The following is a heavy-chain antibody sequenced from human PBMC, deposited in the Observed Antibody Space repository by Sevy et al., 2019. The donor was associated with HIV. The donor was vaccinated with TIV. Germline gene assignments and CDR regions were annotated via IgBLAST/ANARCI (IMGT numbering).Heavy chain of an antibody. Sequence: ASVKVSCKASGYTFTSYDINWVRQATGQGLEWMGWMNPNSGNTGYAQKFQGRVTMTRNTSISTAYMERSSLRSEDTAVYYCARTERRPTKHNWFDPWGQGTLVTVSS. CDR2: MNPNSGNT. D-gene: IGHD1-1*01. V-gene: IGHV1-8*01. J-gene: IGHJ5*02. CDR1: GYTFTSYD. CDR3: ARTERRPTKHNWFDP.